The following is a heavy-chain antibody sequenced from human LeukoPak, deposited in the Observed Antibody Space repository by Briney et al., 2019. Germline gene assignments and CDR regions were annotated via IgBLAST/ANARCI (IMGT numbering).Heavy chain of an antibody. D-gene: IGHD6-19*01. CDR2: IYSGGST. Sequence: GGSLRLSCAASGFTVSSNYMSWVRQAPGKGLEWASVIYSGGSTYYADSVRGRFTISRHNSKNTLYLQMNSLRAEDTAVYYCARGSSGWYGHTDYWGQGTLVTVSS. CDR1: GFTVSSNY. V-gene: IGHV3-53*04. J-gene: IGHJ4*02. CDR3: ARGSSGWYGHTDY.